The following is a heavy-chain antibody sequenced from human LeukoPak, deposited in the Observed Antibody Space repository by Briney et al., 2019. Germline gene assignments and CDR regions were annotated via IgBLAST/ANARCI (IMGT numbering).Heavy chain of an antibody. J-gene: IGHJ4*02. D-gene: IGHD3-22*01. CDR2: INWNSGNI. CDR3: AKAYYYDISGQPDY. Sequence: PGGSLRLSCAASGFTFSSYGMHWVRQAPGKGLEWVSSINWNSGNIGYADSVKGRFTISRDNAKNSLYLQMNSLRAEDTALYYCAKAYYYDISGQPDYWGQGTLVTVSS. CDR1: GFTFSSYG. V-gene: IGHV3-9*01.